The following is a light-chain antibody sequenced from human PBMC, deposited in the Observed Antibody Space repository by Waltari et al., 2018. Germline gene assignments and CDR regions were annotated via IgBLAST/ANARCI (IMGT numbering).Light chain of an antibody. CDR2: VNSDGSH. CDR1: SGHSSNV. CDR3: QTGGHGTWV. V-gene: IGLV4-69*01. Sequence: QLVLTQSPSASASLGASVTLTCTLSSGHSSNVIPWHQQQPEKGPRYLMKVNSDGSHSKGDEIPDRFSGSSSGAEHYLTISSLQSEEEADYCCQTGGHGTWVFGGGTKLTVL. J-gene: IGLJ3*02.